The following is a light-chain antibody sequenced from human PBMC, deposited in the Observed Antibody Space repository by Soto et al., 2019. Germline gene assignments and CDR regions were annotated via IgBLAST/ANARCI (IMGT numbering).Light chain of an antibody. V-gene: IGLV2-8*01. Sequence: QSALTQPPSASGSPGQSVTISCTGSSSDVGNYNYVSWYQQHPGKAPKLMIFEVSKRPSGVPDRFSGSKSGNTASLTVSGLQAEDEANYYCSSYAGSNNVVFGGGTKVTV. CDR3: SSYAGSNNVV. CDR1: SSDVGNYNY. J-gene: IGLJ2*01. CDR2: EVS.